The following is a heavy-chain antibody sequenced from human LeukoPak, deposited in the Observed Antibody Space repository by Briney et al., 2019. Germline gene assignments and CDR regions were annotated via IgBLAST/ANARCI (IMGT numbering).Heavy chain of an antibody. D-gene: IGHD2-8*01. CDR2: ISSSSSYI. V-gene: IGHV3-21*04. CDR3: AKMVREFYTISYYFDY. Sequence: TGGSLRLSCAASGFTFSSYSMNWVRQAPGKGLEWVSSISSSSSYIYYADSVKGRFTISRDNAKNSLYLQMNSLRAEDTAVYYCAKMVREFYTISYYFDYWGQGTLVTVSS. J-gene: IGHJ4*02. CDR1: GFTFSSYS.